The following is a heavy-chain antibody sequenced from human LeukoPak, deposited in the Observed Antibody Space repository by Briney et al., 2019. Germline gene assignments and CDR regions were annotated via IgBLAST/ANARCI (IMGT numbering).Heavy chain of an antibody. CDR1: GFTLSSYC. J-gene: IGHJ4*02. D-gene: IGHD6-19*01. CDR3: AKGISIAVAGYFDY. CDR2: ISYEGSNK. Sequence: GGCRRLSCAASGFTLSSYCMHWVRQAQAKGREWVGVISYEGSNKYYADSVKGRFTTSRGNSKNTLYLQMNSLRAEDTAVYYCAKGISIAVAGYFDYWGQGTLVTVSS. V-gene: IGHV3-30*18.